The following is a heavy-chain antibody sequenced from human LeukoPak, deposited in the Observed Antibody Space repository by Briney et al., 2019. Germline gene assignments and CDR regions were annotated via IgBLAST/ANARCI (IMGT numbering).Heavy chain of an antibody. V-gene: IGHV4-4*09. CDR1: GGPISSYY. CDR3: ARIAGPPHYGFWSDPWGYYYMDV. CDR2: IYTCGST. Sequence: SETLSLTCTVSGGPISSYYGSWIRQPPGKGLEWIGCIYTCGSTHYNPSLKSRVNISVDTSKNQFSLKLSSVTAADTAVYYCARIAGPPHYGFWSDPWGYYYMDVWGKGTTVTVSS. D-gene: IGHD3-3*01. J-gene: IGHJ6*03.